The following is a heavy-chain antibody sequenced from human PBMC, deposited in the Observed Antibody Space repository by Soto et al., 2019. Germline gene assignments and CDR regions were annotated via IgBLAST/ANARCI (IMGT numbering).Heavy chain of an antibody. J-gene: IGHJ4*02. CDR2: INAGNGNT. Sequence: QVQLVQSGAEVKKPGASVKVSCKASGYTFTSYAMHWVRQAPGQRLEWMGWINAGNGNTRYSQKFQGRVTITRDTAANTAYMELSSLRSEDTAVDYCARSFVVVTAADYWGQGTLVTVSS. CDR3: ARSFVVVTAADY. V-gene: IGHV1-3*01. CDR1: GYTFTSYA. D-gene: IGHD2-21*02.